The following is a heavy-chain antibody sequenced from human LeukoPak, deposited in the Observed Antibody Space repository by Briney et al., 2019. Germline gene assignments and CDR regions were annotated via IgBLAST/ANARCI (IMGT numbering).Heavy chain of an antibody. CDR1: RFTFSSYG. J-gene: IGHJ4*02. V-gene: IGHV3-23*01. Sequence: SGGSLRLSCAASRFTFSSYGMSWVRQAPGKGLEWVSAISGSGGSTYYADSVKGRFTISRDNSKNTLYLQMNSLRAEDTAVYYCAKERISKSFFDYWGQGTLVTVSS. CDR3: AKERISKSFFDY. D-gene: IGHD2-15*01. CDR2: ISGSGGST.